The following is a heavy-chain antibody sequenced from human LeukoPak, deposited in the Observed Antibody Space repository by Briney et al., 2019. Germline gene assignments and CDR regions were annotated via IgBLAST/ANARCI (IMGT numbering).Heavy chain of an antibody. CDR1: GGSFSGYY. CDR3: AREQLRRWFDP. Sequence: SETLSLTCAVYGGSFSGYYWSWIRQPPGKGLEWIGEINHSGSTNYNPSLKSRVTISVDTSKNQFSLKLSSVTAADTAVYYCAREQLRRWFDPWGQGTLVTVSS. V-gene: IGHV4-34*01. J-gene: IGHJ5*02. D-gene: IGHD5-18*01. CDR2: INHSGST.